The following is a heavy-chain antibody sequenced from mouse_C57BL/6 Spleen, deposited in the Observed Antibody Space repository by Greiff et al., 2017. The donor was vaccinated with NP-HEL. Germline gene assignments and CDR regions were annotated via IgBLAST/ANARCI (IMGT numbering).Heavy chain of an antibody. CDR3: ARFGGYAMDY. Sequence: VQGVESGPELVKPGASVKISCKASGYAFSSSWMNWVKQRPGKGLEWIGRIYPGDGDTTYNGKFKGKATLTADKSSSTAYMQLSSLTSEDSAVYFCARFGGYAMDYGGQGTSVTVSS. V-gene: IGHV1-82*01. D-gene: IGHD1-1*02. CDR1: GYAFSSSW. CDR2: IYPGDGDT. J-gene: IGHJ4*01.